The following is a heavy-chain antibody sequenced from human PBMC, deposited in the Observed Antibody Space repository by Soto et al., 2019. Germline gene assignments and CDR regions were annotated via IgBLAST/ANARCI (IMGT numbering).Heavy chain of an antibody. J-gene: IGHJ3*02. CDR2: IKQDGSEK. D-gene: IGHD5-12*01. Sequence: EVQLVESGGGLVQPGGSLRLSCAASGFTFSSYWMSWVRQAPGKGLEWVANIKQDGSEKYYVDSVKGRFTISRDNTKNSLYLQMNSLRAEDTAVYYCARDRYSGYDAFDIWGQGTMVTVSS. CDR3: ARDRYSGYDAFDI. V-gene: IGHV3-7*01. CDR1: GFTFSSYW.